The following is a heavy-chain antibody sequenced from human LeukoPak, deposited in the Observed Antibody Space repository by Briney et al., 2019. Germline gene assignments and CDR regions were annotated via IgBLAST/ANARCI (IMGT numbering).Heavy chain of an antibody. CDR3: ATLGSYFDY. D-gene: IGHD3-10*01. J-gene: IGHJ4*02. CDR2: ISSDGSST. CDR1: GFTFSSYW. V-gene: IGHV3-74*01. Sequence: GGSLRLSCAASGFTFSSYWMHWVRQAPGKGLVWVSRISSDGSSTNYADSVMGRFTVSRDNAENTLFLQMDSLRAEDTAVYYCATLGSYFDYWGQGTLVTVSP.